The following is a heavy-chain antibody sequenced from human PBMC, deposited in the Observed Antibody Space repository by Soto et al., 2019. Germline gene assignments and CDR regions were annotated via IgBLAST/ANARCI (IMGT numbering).Heavy chain of an antibody. CDR2: ISYDGSNK. Sequence: SLRLSCAASGFTFSSYAMHWVRQAPGKGLEWVAVISYDGSNKYYADSVKDRFTISRDNSKNTLYLQMNSLRAEDTAVYYCARVGSIFGVVSGGMDVWGRGTTVTVSS. V-gene: IGHV3-30-3*01. CDR1: GFTFSSYA. CDR3: ARVGSIFGVVSGGMDV. J-gene: IGHJ6*02. D-gene: IGHD3-3*01.